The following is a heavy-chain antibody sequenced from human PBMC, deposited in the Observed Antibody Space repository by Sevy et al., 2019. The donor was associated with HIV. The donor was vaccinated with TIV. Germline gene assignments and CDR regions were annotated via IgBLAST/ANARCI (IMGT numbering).Heavy chain of an antibody. V-gene: IGHV3-7*01. D-gene: IGHD3-22*01. J-gene: IGHJ4*02. CDR1: GLTFSSYW. CDR2: IKQDGNEK. CDR3: ARTQGYDSSGFYYPYYFDY. Sequence: GGSLRLSCAASGLTFSSYWMSWVRQAPGKGLEWVANIKQDGNEKYYVDSAKGRFTISRDNAKNSLYLQMNSLRAEDTAVYYCARTQGYDSSGFYYPYYFDYWGQGTLVTVSS.